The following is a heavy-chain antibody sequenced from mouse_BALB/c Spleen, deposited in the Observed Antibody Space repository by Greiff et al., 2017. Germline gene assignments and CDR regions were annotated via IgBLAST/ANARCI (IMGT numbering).Heavy chain of an antibody. V-gene: IGHV5-4*02. CDR3: ASGNYVAY. CDR2: ISDGGSYT. Sequence: EVKVVESGGGLVKPGGSLKLSCAASGFTFSDYYMYWVRQTPEKRLEWVATISDGGSYTYYPDSVKGRFTISRDNAKNNLYLQMSSLKSEDTAMYYCASGNYVAYWGQGTTLTVSS. D-gene: IGHD1-1*01. CDR1: GFTFSDYY. J-gene: IGHJ2*01.